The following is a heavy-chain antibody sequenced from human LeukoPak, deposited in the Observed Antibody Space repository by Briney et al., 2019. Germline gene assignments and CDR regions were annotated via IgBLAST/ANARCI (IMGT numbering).Heavy chain of an antibody. CDR2: ISYDGSNK. CDR1: GFTFSSYA. D-gene: IGHD2-2*01. V-gene: IGHV3-30*01. Sequence: SGGSLRLSCAASGFTFSSYAMHWVRQAPGKGLEWVAVISYDGSNKYYADSVEGRFTISRDNSKNTLYLKMNSLRAEDTAVYYCARPFLGYCSSTSCSLFDYWGQGTLVTVSS. J-gene: IGHJ4*02. CDR3: ARPFLGYCSSTSCSLFDY.